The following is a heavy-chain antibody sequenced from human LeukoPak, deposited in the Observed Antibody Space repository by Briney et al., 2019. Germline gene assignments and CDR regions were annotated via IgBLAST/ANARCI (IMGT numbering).Heavy chain of an antibody. CDR2: IKQDGSEK. J-gene: IGHJ6*02. V-gene: IGHV3-7*01. CDR3: ARDVEYSYGYEYYYYGMDV. Sequence: GGSLTLSCAASGFTFSSYWMSWVRQAPGKGLEGVVNIKQDGSEKFYVHSVKGRFSISRGNAKNSLYQQMNSLRAEDTAVYYCARDVEYSYGYEYYYYGMDVWGQGTTVTVSS. CDR1: GFTFSSYW. D-gene: IGHD5-18*01.